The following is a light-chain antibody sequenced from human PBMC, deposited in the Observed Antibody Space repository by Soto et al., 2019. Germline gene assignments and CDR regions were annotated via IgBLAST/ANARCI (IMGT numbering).Light chain of an antibody. CDR3: QQYYGTPYT. CDR2: WAS. CDR1: QSVFYSSNNKNY. V-gene: IGKV4-1*01. Sequence: DIVMTQSPDSLAVSLGERATINCKSSQSVFYSSNNKNYLAWYQQKSGQPPKLLIYWASTRESGVPDRFSGSGSGTDFTLTLSSLHADDVSVYYCQQYYGTPYTFGQGTKLEIK. J-gene: IGKJ2*01.